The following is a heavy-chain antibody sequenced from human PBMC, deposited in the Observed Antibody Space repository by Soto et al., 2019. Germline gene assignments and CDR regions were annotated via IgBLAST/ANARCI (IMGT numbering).Heavy chain of an antibody. CDR2: IWYDGSNK. CDR3: ARDQDDYGDYVYFDY. J-gene: IGHJ4*02. D-gene: IGHD4-17*01. V-gene: IGHV3-33*01. Sequence: QVQLVESGGGVVQPGRSLRLSCAASGFTFSRYGMHWVRQAPGKGLEWVAVIWYDGSNKYYADSVKGRFTISRDNSKNTLYLQMNSLRAEDTAVYYGARDQDDYGDYVYFDYWGQGTLVTVSS. CDR1: GFTFSRYG.